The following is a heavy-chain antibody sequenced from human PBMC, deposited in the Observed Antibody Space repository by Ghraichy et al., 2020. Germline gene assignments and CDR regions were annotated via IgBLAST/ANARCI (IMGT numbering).Heavy chain of an antibody. CDR2: IDWDDDK. V-gene: IGHV2-70*01. J-gene: IGHJ4*02. CDR1: GFSLSTSGMC. Sequence: QTLSLTCTFSGFSLSTSGMCVSWIRQPPGKALEWLALIDWDDDKYYSTSLKTRLTISKDTSKNQVVLTMTNMDPVDTATYYCARIRGSKPKAAAGPPDYWGQGTLVTVSS. CDR3: ARIRGSKPKAAAGPPDY. D-gene: IGHD6-13*01.